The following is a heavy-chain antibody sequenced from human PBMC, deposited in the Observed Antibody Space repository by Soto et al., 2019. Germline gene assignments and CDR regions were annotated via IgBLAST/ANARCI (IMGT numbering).Heavy chain of an antibody. V-gene: IGHV3-30-3*01. D-gene: IGHD2-2*01. CDR2: ISYDGSNK. J-gene: IGHJ6*02. CDR3: ARDRGSKSYYYYGMDV. CDR1: GFTFSSYA. Sequence: QSGGSLRLSCAASGFTFSSYAMHWVRQAPGKGLEWVAVISYDGSNKYYADSVKGRFTISRDNSKNTLYVQMNSLRAEDTAVYYCARDRGSKSYYYYGMDVWGQGTTVTVSS.